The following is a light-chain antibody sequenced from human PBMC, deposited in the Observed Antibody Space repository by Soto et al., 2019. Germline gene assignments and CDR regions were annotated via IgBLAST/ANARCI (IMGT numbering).Light chain of an antibody. J-gene: IGLJ1*01. CDR2: MND. CDR1: TSNILRNY. Sequence: QSVLTQPPSASGNPGQRLTISCSGSTSNILRNYVYWYRQFPGTAPRLLISMNDQRPSGVPDRFSGSKSGTSASLAISGLRSEDEADYYCAAWDDSLNAYVFGPGTKLTVL. V-gene: IGLV1-47*01. CDR3: AAWDDSLNAYV.